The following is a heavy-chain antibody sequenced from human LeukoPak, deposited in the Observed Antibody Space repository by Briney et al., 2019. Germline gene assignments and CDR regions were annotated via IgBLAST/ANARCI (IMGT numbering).Heavy chain of an antibody. Sequence: PGRSLRLSCAASGFTFSSYAMHWVRQAPGKGLEWVAVISYDGSNKYYADSVNVRFTISRDNSKNTLYLQMNSLRAEDTAVYYCARMTTVTTGLDYWGQGTLVTVSS. CDR1: GFTFSSYA. V-gene: IGHV3-30*01. J-gene: IGHJ4*02. CDR3: ARMTTVTTGLDY. CDR2: ISYDGSNK. D-gene: IGHD4-17*01.